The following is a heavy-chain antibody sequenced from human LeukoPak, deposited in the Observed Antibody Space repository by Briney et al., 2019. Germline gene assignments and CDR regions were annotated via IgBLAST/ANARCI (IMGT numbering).Heavy chain of an antibody. Sequence: GESLKISCKGSGYSFTSYWIGWVRQMPGKGLEWMGIIYPGDSDTRYSPSFQGQVTISADKSISTAYLQWSSLKASDTAIYYCARPYSNSMDWLDPWGQGTLVTVSS. J-gene: IGHJ5*02. D-gene: IGHD4-11*01. CDR2: IYPGDSDT. V-gene: IGHV5-51*01. CDR3: ARPYSNSMDWLDP. CDR1: GYSFTSYW.